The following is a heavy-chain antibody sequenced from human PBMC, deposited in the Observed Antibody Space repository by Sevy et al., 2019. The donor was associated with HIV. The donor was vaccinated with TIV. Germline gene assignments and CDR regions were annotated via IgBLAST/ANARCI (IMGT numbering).Heavy chain of an antibody. CDR1: GFTFSSYA. CDR3: ANLITMIVVVITNDAFDI. CDR2: ISGSGGST. J-gene: IGHJ3*02. V-gene: IGHV3-23*01. Sequence: GGSLRLSCAASGFTFSSYAMSWVRQAPGKGLEWVSAISGSGGSTYYADSVKGRFTISRDNSKNTLYLQMNSLRAEDTAVYYRANLITMIVVVITNDAFDIWGQGTMVTVSS. D-gene: IGHD3-22*01.